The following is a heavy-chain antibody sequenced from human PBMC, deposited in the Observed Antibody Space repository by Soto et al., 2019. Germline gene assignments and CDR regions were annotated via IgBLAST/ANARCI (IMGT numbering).Heavy chain of an antibody. CDR1: GFTFSSYA. D-gene: IGHD3-22*01. J-gene: IGHJ4*02. Sequence: EVQLLESGGGLVQPGGSLRLSCAASGFTFSSYAISWVRQAPGKGLEWVSAISGSGGSTYYADSVKGRFTISRDNSKNTLYLQMNSLRAEDTAVYYCAHSPIVVVIYLFDYWGQGTLVTVSS. CDR2: ISGSGGST. V-gene: IGHV3-23*01. CDR3: AHSPIVVVIYLFDY.